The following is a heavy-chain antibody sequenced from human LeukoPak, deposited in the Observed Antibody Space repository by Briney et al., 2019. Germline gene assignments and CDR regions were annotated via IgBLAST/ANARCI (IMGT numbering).Heavy chain of an antibody. J-gene: IGHJ6*03. D-gene: IGHD6-13*01. V-gene: IGHV4-34*01. CDR2: INHSGST. Sequence: SETLSLTCAVYGVSFSGYYWSWIRQPPGKGLEWIGEINHSGSTNYNPSLKSRVTISVDTSKNQFSLKLSSVPAADTALYYCARRQQQLTRVDYYCYMDVWGKGNTVTVSS. CDR3: ARRQQQLTRVDYYCYMDV. CDR1: GVSFSGYY.